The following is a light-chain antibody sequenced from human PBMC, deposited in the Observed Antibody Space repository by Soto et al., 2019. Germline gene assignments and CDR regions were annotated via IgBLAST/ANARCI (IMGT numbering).Light chain of an antibody. CDR1: SSNIGSNY. Sequence: QSVLTQPTSASGTPGQRVPLTCSGSSSNIGSNYVYWYQQLPGTAPKLLISRNDQRPSGIPDRFSGSKSGTSASLAISGLRSEDEADYYCAAWDDSLSAHFGTGTKVTVL. V-gene: IGLV1-47*01. J-gene: IGLJ1*01. CDR2: RND. CDR3: AAWDDSLSAH.